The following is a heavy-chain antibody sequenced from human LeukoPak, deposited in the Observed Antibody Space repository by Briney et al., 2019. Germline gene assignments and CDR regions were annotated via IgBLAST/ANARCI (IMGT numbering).Heavy chain of an antibody. CDR1: GYTFTSYG. V-gene: IGHV1-18*01. CDR2: ISAYNGNT. Sequence: ASVKVPCKASGYTFTSYGISWVRQAPGQGLEWMGWISAYNGNTNYAQKLQGRVTMTTDTSTSTAYMELRSLRSDDTAVYYCARDEKDSSGYYYYYGMDVWGQGTTVTVSS. CDR3: ARDEKDSSGYYYYYGMDV. D-gene: IGHD3-22*01. J-gene: IGHJ6*02.